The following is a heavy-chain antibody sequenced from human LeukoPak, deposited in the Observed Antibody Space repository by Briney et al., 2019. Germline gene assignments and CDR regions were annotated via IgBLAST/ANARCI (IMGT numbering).Heavy chain of an antibody. J-gene: IGHJ5*02. D-gene: IGHD6-13*01. V-gene: IGHV1-69*05. Sequence: ASVKVSCKASGGTFSSYAISWVRQAPGQGLEWMGGIIPIFGTANYAQKFQGRVTITTDESTSTAYMELSSLRSEDTAVYYCARDRAVRSWYDSPWFDPWGQGTLVTVSS. CDR3: ARDRAVRSWYDSPWFDP. CDR1: GGTFSSYA. CDR2: IIPIFGTA.